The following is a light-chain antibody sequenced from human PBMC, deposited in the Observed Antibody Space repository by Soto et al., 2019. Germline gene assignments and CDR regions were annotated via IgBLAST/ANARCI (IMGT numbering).Light chain of an antibody. CDR3: QQSYSTPIT. CDR2: AAS. J-gene: IGKJ5*01. Sequence: DIQMTQSPSSLSASVGDRVTITCRASQSISNYLNWYQQKPGKAPKVLIYAASNLQSGVPSRFSGSGFGTDFTLTISSLQPEDFATYYCQQSYSTPITFGQGTRLEIE. V-gene: IGKV1-39*01. CDR1: QSISNY.